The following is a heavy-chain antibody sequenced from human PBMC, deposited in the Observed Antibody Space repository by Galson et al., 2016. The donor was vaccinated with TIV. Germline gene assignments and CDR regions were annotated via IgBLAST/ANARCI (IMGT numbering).Heavy chain of an antibody. J-gene: IGHJ1*01. D-gene: IGHD6-19*01. Sequence: SVKVSCKASGYSFISYAINWVRQAPGQGLEWMGWINTNTGNPTYAQGFTGRFVFSLDPSVSMAYLQISSLKAEDTAVYYCTRSVAVAGTEYFQPWGQGTLVTVSS. CDR1: GYSFISYA. CDR2: INTNTGNP. V-gene: IGHV7-4-1*04. CDR3: TRSVAVAGTEYFQP.